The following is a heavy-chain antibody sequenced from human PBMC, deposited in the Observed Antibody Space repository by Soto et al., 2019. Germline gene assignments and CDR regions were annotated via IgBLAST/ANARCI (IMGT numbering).Heavy chain of an antibody. CDR3: AKGRGGSGSLTPRVDF. Sequence: EVQLLESGGGLVQPGGSLRLSCAASGFTFNNYAMTCVRQAPGKGLEWVSAISGGGDTTSYADSVKGRFTVSRDVSKKTLYLQMSGLRAEDTALYYCAKGRGGSGSLTPRVDFWGQGTLVTVSS. CDR1: GFTFNNYA. V-gene: IGHV3-23*01. CDR2: ISGGGDTT. J-gene: IGHJ4*02. D-gene: IGHD3-10*01.